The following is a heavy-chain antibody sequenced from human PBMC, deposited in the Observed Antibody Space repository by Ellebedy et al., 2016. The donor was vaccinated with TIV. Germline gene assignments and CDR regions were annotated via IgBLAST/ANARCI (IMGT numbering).Heavy chain of an antibody. D-gene: IGHD3-10*01. CDR3: ARDFLRAPDGSESYNNWFDP. CDR2: IIPIFGTA. CDR1: GGTFSSYT. J-gene: IGHJ5*02. V-gene: IGHV1-69*13. Sequence: ASVKVSCXASGGTFSSYTINWVRQAPGQGLEWMGGIIPIFGTANYAQKFQDRVTITADESTRTAYMELSSLRSEDTAVYYCARDFLRAPDGSESYNNWFDPWGQGTLVTVSS.